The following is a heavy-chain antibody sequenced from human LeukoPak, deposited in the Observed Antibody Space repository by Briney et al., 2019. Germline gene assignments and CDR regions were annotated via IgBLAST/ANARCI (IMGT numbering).Heavy chain of an antibody. V-gene: IGHV3-30*18. Sequence: PGGSRGLSCAASGFAFSSFGMHWVRQSPGKGLEWVAIISFDGSNIYYGDSVRGRFSISRDNSRNTPYLQMNNLRPEDTAVYYCAKSHTPSGYDAYFWGRGTLVTVSS. D-gene: IGHD5-12*01. CDR2: ISFDGSNI. J-gene: IGHJ4*02. CDR1: GFAFSSFG. CDR3: AKSHTPSGYDAYF.